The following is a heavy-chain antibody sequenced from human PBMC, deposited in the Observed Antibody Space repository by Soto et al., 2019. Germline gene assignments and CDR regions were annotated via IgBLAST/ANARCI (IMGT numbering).Heavy chain of an antibody. CDR2: IYYSGSH. D-gene: IGHD6-6*01. J-gene: IGHJ4*02. V-gene: IGHV4-30-4*01. CDR1: GGSISSGDYY. CDR3: ARTVVSSSEFFDY. Sequence: SETLSLTCTVSGGSISSGDYYWSWIRQPPGKGLEWIGYIYYSGSHYYNPSLKSRVTISVDTSKNQFSLKLSSVTAADTAVYYCARTVVSSSEFFDYWGQGTLVTVSS.